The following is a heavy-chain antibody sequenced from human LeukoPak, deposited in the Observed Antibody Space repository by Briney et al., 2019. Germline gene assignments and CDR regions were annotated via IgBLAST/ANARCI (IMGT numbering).Heavy chain of an antibody. J-gene: IGHJ3*02. CDR1: GGSISSGDYY. D-gene: IGHD2-2*01. CDR2: IYYSGST. Sequence: SETLSLTCTVSGGSISSGDYYWSWIRQPPGKGLEWIGYIYYSGSTYYNPSLKSRVTISVDTSKNQFSPKLSSVTAADTAVYYCAALGYCSSTSCSIGAFDIWSQGTMVTVSS. V-gene: IGHV4-30-4*08. CDR3: AALGYCSSTSCSIGAFDI.